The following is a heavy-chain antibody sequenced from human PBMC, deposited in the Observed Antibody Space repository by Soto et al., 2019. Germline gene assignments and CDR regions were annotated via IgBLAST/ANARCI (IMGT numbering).Heavy chain of an antibody. J-gene: IGHJ4*02. CDR1: GYTFTSYD. CDR2: MDPKSGYT. D-gene: IGHD3-3*01. CDR3: ARARDDYLEWLPIDY. Sequence: ASVKVSCKASGYTFTSYDINWVRQAAGHGLEWMGWMDPKSGYTDYAQKFQGRVTMTRNTSISTAYMELSSLRSEDTAVYYCARARDDYLEWLPIDYWGQGTLVTVSS. V-gene: IGHV1-8*01.